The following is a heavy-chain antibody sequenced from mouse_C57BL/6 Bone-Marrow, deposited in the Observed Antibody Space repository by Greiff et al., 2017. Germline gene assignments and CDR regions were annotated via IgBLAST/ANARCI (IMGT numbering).Heavy chain of an antibody. CDR3: ARQDYDYAFYAMDY. D-gene: IGHD2-4*01. V-gene: IGHV5-12*01. CDR1: GFTFSDYY. CDR2: ISNGGGST. J-gene: IGHJ4*01. Sequence: EVKLQESGGGLVQPGGSLKLSCAASGFTFSDYYMYWVRQTPENRLKWVAYISNGGGSTYYPDTVKGRFTIARHNAKNTLYLQMSRLKSEDTAMYYCARQDYDYAFYAMDYWGQGTSVTVSS.